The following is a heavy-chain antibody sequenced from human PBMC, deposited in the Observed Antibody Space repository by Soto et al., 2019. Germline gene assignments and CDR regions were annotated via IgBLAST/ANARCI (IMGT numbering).Heavy chain of an antibody. D-gene: IGHD3-22*01. J-gene: IGHJ4*02. CDR2: IYYSGST. CDR3: ARASYYYDSSCYSQEAQGFFDY. Sequence: QVQLQESGPGLVKPSQTLSLTCTVSGGSISSGDYYWSWIRQPPGKGLEWIGYIYYSGSTYYNPSLNSRVTLPVATSKTQFSPKLSSVTAAETAVYYCARASYYYDSSCYSQEAQGFFDYWGQGTLVTVSS. V-gene: IGHV4-30-4*01. CDR1: GGSISSGDYY.